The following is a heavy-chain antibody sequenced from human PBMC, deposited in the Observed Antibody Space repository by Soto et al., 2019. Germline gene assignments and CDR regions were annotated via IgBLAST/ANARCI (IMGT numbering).Heavy chain of an antibody. Sequence: QVQLVQSGAEVKKPGSSVKVSCKASGGTFSSYAISWVRQAPGQGLEWMGGFIPIFGTANYAQKFQGRVTITADESTSTAYMELSSGRSEDTSVYYGARVAGGYGDYGSWFDPWGQGTLVTVSS. CDR1: GGTFSSYA. D-gene: IGHD4-17*01. CDR3: ARVAGGYGDYGSWFDP. CDR2: FIPIFGTA. J-gene: IGHJ5*02. V-gene: IGHV1-69*01.